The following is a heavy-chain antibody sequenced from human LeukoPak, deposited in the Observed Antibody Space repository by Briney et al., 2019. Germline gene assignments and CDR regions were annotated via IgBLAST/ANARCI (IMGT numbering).Heavy chain of an antibody. D-gene: IGHD2-15*01. V-gene: IGHV3-53*01. Sequence: GGSLRLSCAASGFTVSSNYMSWVRQAPRKGLEWVSVIYSGGSTYYADSVKGRFTISRDNSKNTLYLQMNSLRAEDTAVYYCASYCSGGSCYRGALAGWGQGTLVTVSS. CDR3: ASYCSGGSCYRGALAG. CDR2: IYSGGST. J-gene: IGHJ4*02. CDR1: GFTVSSNY.